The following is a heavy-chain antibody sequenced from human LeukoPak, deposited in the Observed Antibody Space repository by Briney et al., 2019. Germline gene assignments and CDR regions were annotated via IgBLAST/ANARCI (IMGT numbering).Heavy chain of an antibody. D-gene: IGHD3-16*01. V-gene: IGHV1-46*01. Sequence: ASVKVSCKASGYTFSSYYMHWVRQAPGQGLEWMGIINPSRGSTSYAPKFQGRVTMTRDTSSSTVHMGLRGLRSDDTAVYYCARDATRGIGGSYDFDFWGQGTLVTVSS. CDR1: GYTFSSYY. CDR3: ARDATRGIGGSYDFDF. J-gene: IGHJ4*02. CDR2: INPSRGST.